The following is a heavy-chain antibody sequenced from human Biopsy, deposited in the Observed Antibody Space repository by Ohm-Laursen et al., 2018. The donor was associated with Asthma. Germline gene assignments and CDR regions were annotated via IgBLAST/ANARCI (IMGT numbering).Heavy chain of an antibody. CDR2: IKTNRRGA. D-gene: IGHD3-22*01. V-gene: IGHV3-23*01. CDR1: GFTFGNFA. CDR3: VKDTYEDDYGYYTFDV. Sequence: SLRLSCAASGFTFGNFAMSWARQAPGKGLEWVSTIKTNRRGADYPDPAKGRFTISRDDSKNTIYLQMSSLRAEDTAVYYCVKDTYEDDYGYYTFDVWGQGTMVTVSS. J-gene: IGHJ3*01.